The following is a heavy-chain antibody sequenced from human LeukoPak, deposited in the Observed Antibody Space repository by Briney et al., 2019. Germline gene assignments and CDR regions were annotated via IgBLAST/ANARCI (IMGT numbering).Heavy chain of an antibody. CDR2: IIPIFGTA. V-gene: IGHV1-69*13. CDR3: ARSGLWGYSNWYFDL. J-gene: IGHJ2*01. Sequence: ASVKVSCKASGRPFSSYAISWVRQAPGQGLEWMGGIIPIFGTANYAQKFQGRVTITADESTSTAYMELSSLRSEDTAVYYCARSGLWGYSNWYFDLWGRGTLVTVSS. CDR1: GRPFSSYA. D-gene: IGHD2-15*01.